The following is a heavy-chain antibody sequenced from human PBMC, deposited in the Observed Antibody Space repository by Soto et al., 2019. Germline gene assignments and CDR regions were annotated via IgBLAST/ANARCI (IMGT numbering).Heavy chain of an antibody. Sequence: GGSLRLSCAASGFTFSSYSMNWVRQAPGKGLEWVSYISSSSSTIYYADSVKGRFTISRDNAKNSLYLQMNSLRDEDTAVYYCARSLSSGGSGSYYWFDPWGQGTLVTVYS. CDR2: ISSSSSTI. CDR3: ARSLSSGGSGSYYWFDP. J-gene: IGHJ5*02. D-gene: IGHD3-10*01. V-gene: IGHV3-48*02. CDR1: GFTFSSYS.